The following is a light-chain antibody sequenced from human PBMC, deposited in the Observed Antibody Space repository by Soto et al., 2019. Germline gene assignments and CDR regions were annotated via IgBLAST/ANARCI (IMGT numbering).Light chain of an antibody. CDR2: DVS. V-gene: IGLV2-14*01. CDR1: SSDVGGYHY. CDR3: SSYTSSRTLYV. Sequence: QSALTQPASVSGSPGQSITISCTGTSSDVGGYHYVSWYQQHPGKAPKLMIYDVSNRPSGVSNRFSGSKSGNTASLTISGLQDEDEADYYCSSYTSSRTLYVFGTGTKLTVL. J-gene: IGLJ1*01.